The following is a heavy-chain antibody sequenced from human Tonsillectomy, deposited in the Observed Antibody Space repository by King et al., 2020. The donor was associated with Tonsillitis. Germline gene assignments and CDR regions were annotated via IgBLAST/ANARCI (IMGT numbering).Heavy chain of an antibody. CDR2: VSEDGTDK. CDR3: ARDSPWGTT. CDR1: GFTFSSYA. J-gene: IGHJ5*02. V-gene: IGHV3-30-3*01. Sequence: VQLVESGGGVVQPGMSLRLSCAASGFTFSSYAMHWVRQAPGKGLEWVAVVSEDGTDKDYADSVKGRFTISRDNSKNTLSLQMNSLRAEDTAVYYCARDSPWGTTWGQGTLVTVSS. D-gene: IGHD1/OR15-1a*01.